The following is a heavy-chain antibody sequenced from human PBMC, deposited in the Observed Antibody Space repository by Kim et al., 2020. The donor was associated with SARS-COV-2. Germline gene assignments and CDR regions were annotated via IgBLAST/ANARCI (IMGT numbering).Heavy chain of an antibody. V-gene: IGHV3-23*01. CDR2: KRKSGGII. CDR3: AKIRGFIAAAGIPHY. CDR1: GFTFSSYA. D-gene: IGHD6-13*01. Sequence: GGSLRLSCAASGFTFSSYAMSWVRQAPGKVLDGCSSKRKSGGIIYYADSVKCLFTSSRDNSKNTLYLQMNSLRAEDTAVYYCAKIRGFIAAAGIPHYWGQGTLVTVSS. J-gene: IGHJ4*02.